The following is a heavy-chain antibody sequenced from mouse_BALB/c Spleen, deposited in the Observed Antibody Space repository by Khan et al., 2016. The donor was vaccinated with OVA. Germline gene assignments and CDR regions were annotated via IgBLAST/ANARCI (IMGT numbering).Heavy chain of an antibody. J-gene: IGHJ4*01. CDR3: ARGAGTTDGMDY. V-gene: IGHV1-9*01. D-gene: IGHD4-1*01. Sequence: VQLQQSGAELMKPGASVKISCKATGYTFSSYWIEWVKQRPGHGLEWIGEILPGSDNTNYNEKFKGKATFTADTSSNPAYMQLSSLTSEYSAVYYCARGAGTTDGMDYWGQGTSVTVSS. CDR1: GYTFSSYW. CDR2: ILPGSDNT.